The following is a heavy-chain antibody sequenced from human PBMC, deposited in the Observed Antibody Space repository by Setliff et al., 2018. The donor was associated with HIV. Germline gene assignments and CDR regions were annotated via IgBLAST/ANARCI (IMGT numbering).Heavy chain of an antibody. J-gene: IGHJ5*02. V-gene: IGHV5-51*01. Sequence: PGESLKISCKGSGYSFTNYWIGWVRQMPGKGLEWMGIIYLGDSDTRYSPSFQGQVTLSVDKSISTAYLQWSSLKASDTAMYYCVRHVSSSAVFDPWGQGTLVTVSS. CDR2: IYLGDSDT. CDR1: GYSFTNYW. D-gene: IGHD3-10*01. CDR3: VRHVSSSAVFDP.